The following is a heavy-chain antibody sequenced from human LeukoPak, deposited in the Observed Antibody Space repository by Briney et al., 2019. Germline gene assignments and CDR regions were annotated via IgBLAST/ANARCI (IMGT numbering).Heavy chain of an antibody. CDR3: ARPSIAARRLDY. V-gene: IGHV4-34*01. D-gene: IGHD6-13*01. Sequence: SETLSLTCAVYGGSFSGYYWSWIRQPPGKGLEWIGEINHSGSTNYNPSLKSRATISVDTSKNQFSLKLSSVTAADTAVYYCARPSIAARRLDYWGQGTLVTVSS. CDR2: INHSGST. J-gene: IGHJ4*02. CDR1: GGSFSGYY.